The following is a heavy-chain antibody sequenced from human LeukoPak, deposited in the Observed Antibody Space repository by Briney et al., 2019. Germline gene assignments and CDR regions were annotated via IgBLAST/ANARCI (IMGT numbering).Heavy chain of an antibody. CDR3: AQLLLRGPTA. CDR1: GFTFTNYY. J-gene: IGHJ4*02. D-gene: IGHD2-15*01. Sequence: GGSLRLSCAVSGFTFTNYYMSWVRQAPGKGLEWVANINQVGTETFYVDSVKGRFTISRDDAKNSLYLQMSSLRAEDTAVYYCAQLLLRGPTAWGQGTLVTVSS. CDR2: INQVGTET. V-gene: IGHV3-7*01.